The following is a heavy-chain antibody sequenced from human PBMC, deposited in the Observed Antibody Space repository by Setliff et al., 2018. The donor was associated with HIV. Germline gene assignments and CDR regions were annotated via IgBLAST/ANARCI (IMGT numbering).Heavy chain of an antibody. CDR2: INGDGTGI. Sequence: PGGSLRLSCAASGFTFSNHWMHWVRQAPGKGLVWVSRINGDGTGIIYADSVEGRFTISRDNAKNTLYLQMDSLRVEDTAVYYCAKGSGFYDYWGQGTLVTVSS. V-gene: IGHV3-74*01. D-gene: IGHD3-22*01. CDR3: AKGSGFYDY. CDR1: GFTFSNHW. J-gene: IGHJ4*02.